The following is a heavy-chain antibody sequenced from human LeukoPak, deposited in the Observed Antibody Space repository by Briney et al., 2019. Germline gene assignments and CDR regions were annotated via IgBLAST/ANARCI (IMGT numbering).Heavy chain of an antibody. V-gene: IGHV3-11*04. CDR1: GFTFSDYY. CDR3: AKSGPVAGYYYFDY. CDR2: ISSSGSTI. Sequence: PGESLRLSCAASGFTFSDYYMSWIRQAPGKGLEWVSYISSSGSTIYYADSVKGRFTISRDNAKNSLYLQMNSLRAEDTAVYYCAKSGPVAGYYYFDYWGQGTLVTVSS. J-gene: IGHJ4*02. D-gene: IGHD6-19*01.